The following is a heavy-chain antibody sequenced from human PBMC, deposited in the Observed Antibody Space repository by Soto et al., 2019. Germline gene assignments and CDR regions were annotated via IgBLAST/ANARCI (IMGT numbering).Heavy chain of an antibody. Sequence: PSETLSLTCTVSGGSISSGDYYWSWIRQPPGKGLEWIGYIYYSGSTFYNPSLKSRVTISVDTSKNQFSLKLSSVTAADTAVYYCAREMYANDFWSGYRLWFDPWGQGTLVTVSS. V-gene: IGHV4-30-4*02. CDR1: GGSISSGDYY. CDR2: IYYSGST. D-gene: IGHD3-3*01. CDR3: AREMYANDFWSGYRLWFDP. J-gene: IGHJ5*02.